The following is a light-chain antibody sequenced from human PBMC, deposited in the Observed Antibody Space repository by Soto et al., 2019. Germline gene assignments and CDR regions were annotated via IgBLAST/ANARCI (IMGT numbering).Light chain of an antibody. CDR3: QQCYSFAIT. CDR2: AAS. V-gene: IGKV1-39*01. Sequence: DIQMTPSPSSLSASVGDRVTITCRASQSSSSYLNWYQQKPGKAPKLLIYAASSLQSGVTSRFSGSGSGTDFTLTISSLQPEDFATYYCQQCYSFAITGGRGTLMEIK. CDR1: QSSSSY. J-gene: IGKJ5*01.